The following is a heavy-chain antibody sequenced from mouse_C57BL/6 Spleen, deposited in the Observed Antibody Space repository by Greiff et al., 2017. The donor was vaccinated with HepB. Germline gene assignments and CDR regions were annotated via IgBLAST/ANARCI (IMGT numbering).Heavy chain of an antibody. J-gene: IGHJ4*01. D-gene: IGHD1-1*01. CDR3: AYYYGSSYDAMDY. V-gene: IGHV1-58*01. Sequence: VQLQQSGAELVRPGSSVKMSCKTSGYTFTSYGINWVKQRPGQGLEWIGYIYIGNGYTDYNEKFKGKATLTSDTSSSTAYMQLSSLTSEDSAIYVCAYYYGSSYDAMDYWGQGTSVTVSS. CDR1: GYTFTSYG. CDR2: IYIGNGYT.